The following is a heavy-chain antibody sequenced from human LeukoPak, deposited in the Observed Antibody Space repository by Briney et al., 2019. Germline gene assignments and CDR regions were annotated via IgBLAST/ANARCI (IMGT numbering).Heavy chain of an antibody. CDR1: GFTVSRNY. CDR3: ARESDYVWGSYRSYYFDY. Sequence: GGSLRLSCAASGFTVSRNYMSWVCQAPGKGLEWVSVIYSGGSTYYADSVKGRFTISRDNSKNTLYLQMNSLRAEDTAVYYCARESDYVWGSYRSYYFDYWGQGTLVTVSS. D-gene: IGHD3-16*02. V-gene: IGHV3-53*01. CDR2: IYSGGST. J-gene: IGHJ4*02.